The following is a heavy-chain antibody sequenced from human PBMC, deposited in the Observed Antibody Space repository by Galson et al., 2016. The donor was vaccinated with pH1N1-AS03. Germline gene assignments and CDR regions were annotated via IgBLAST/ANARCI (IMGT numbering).Heavy chain of an antibody. D-gene: IGHD5-12*01. J-gene: IGHJ6*02. CDR1: GFTFSSYE. CDR3: ARDDSGYDLFYYYGMDV. V-gene: IGHV3-48*03. Sequence: SLRLSCAASGFTFSSYEMNWVRQAPGQGLEWVSYISSSGSTIYYADSVKGRFTISRDNAKNSLYLQMNRPRAEDTAVYYCARDDSGYDLFYYYGMDVWGQGTTVTVSS. CDR2: ISSSGSTI.